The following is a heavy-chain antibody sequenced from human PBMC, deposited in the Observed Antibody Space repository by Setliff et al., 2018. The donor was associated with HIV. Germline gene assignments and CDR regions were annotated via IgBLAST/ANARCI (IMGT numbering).Heavy chain of an antibody. D-gene: IGHD2-21*02. Sequence: GGSLRLSCSASGFTFSNYWMSWVRQAPGKGLEWVSYISGSGGVMADADSVKGRFTISRDNSKNTLYLQMNSLRAEDTAVYYCAREPSYCGHDCCSLLDYWGQGTLVTVSS. CDR3: AREPSYCGHDCCSLLDY. CDR2: ISGSGGVM. J-gene: IGHJ4*01. CDR1: GFTFSNYW. V-gene: IGHV3-23*01.